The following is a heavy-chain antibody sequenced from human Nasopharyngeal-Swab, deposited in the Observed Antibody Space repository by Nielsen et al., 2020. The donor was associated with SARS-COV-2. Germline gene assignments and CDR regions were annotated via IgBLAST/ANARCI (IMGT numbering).Heavy chain of an antibody. V-gene: IGHV3-21*01. CDR2: ISSSSRYI. CDR1: GFIFSDYT. Sequence: GESLKISCAASGFIFSDYTINWVRQAPGKGLEWVSSISSSSRYIFYADSVRGRFTNSRDNAKKSVFLQMDRLRVGDTAVYYCASSLGAEVLAVEHYWGQGTPVTVSS. J-gene: IGHJ4*02. D-gene: IGHD3-10*01. CDR3: ASSLGAEVLAVEHY.